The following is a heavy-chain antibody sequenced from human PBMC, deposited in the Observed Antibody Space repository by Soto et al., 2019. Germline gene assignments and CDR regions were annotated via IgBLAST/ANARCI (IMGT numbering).Heavy chain of an antibody. V-gene: IGHV3-30-3*01. CDR2: ISYDGSNK. CDR1: GFTFSSYA. J-gene: IGHJ5*02. Sequence: PGGSLRLSCAASGFTFSSYAMHWVRQAPGKGLEWVAVISYDGSNKYYADSVKGRFTISRDNSKNTLYLQMNSLRSEGTAVYYCARGLKAAAGIDWFDPWGQGTLVTVSS. CDR3: ARGLKAAAGIDWFDP. D-gene: IGHD6-13*01.